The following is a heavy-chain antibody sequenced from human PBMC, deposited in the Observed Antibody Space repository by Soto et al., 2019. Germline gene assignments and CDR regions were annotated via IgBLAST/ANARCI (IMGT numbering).Heavy chain of an antibody. D-gene: IGHD6-13*01. CDR2: MNPNSGNT. CDR1: GYTFTSYD. J-gene: IGHJ6*02. V-gene: IGHV1-8*01. CDR3: AGGGIAAAVNLYDMDV. Sequence: ASVKVSCKASGYTFTSYDINWVRQATGQGLEWMGWMNPNSGNTGYAQKFQGRVTMTRNTSISTAYMELSSLRSEDTAVYYCAGGGIAAAVNLYDMDVWGQGTTVTVSS.